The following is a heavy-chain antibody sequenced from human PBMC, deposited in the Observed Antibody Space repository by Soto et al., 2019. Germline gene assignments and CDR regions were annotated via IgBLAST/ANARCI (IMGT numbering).Heavy chain of an antibody. CDR1: GFTFISYA. Sequence: EVQLLESGGGLVQPGGSLRLSCAASGFTFISYAMNWVRQAPGKGLQWVSAISGGGDATFYAYSVKGRFTISRYNSRNTVTLQMNSVGACDTAVYDCERKVAGSTTGPDYWYFELWGRGTLVTVSS. CDR3: ERKVAGSTTGPDYWYFEL. J-gene: IGHJ2*01. CDR2: ISGGGDAT. V-gene: IGHV3-23*01. D-gene: IGHD1-1*01.